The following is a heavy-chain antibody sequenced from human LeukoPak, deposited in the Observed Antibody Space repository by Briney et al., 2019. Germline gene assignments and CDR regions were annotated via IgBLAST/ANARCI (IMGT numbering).Heavy chain of an antibody. CDR1: GSTFSSYA. V-gene: IGHV3-23*01. J-gene: IGHJ3*02. CDR2: ISGSGGST. D-gene: IGHD2-21*02. Sequence: PGGSLRLSCAASGSTFSSYAMSWVRQAPGKGLEWVSAISGSGGSTYYADSVKGRFTISRDNSKNTLYLQMNSLRAEDTAVYYCAKDPGPADFPDAFDIWGQGTMVTVSS. CDR3: AKDPGPADFPDAFDI.